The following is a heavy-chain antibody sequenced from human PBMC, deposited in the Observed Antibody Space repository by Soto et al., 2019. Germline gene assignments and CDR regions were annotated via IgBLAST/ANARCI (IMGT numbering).Heavy chain of an antibody. J-gene: IGHJ5*02. CDR3: TNSNWFDP. Sequence: QLQLQESGPGLVKPSETLSLTCTVSGGSISSSRYYWGWIRQPPGKGLEWIGNIYYSGSTYYNPSLKSRVTISVDTSKNQFSLKLSSVTAADTAVYYWTNSNWFDPWGQGTLVTVSS. CDR2: IYYSGST. CDR1: GGSISSSRYY. V-gene: IGHV4-39*01. D-gene: IGHD3-10*01.